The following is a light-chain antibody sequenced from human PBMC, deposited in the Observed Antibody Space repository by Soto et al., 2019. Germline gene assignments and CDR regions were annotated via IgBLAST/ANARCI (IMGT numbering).Light chain of an antibody. CDR2: KAS. CDR3: QEYKSYST. CDR1: QSISSW. Sequence: DIQMTQSPSTLSASVGDRVTITCRASQSISSWLAWYQQKPGKAPKLLIYKASSLESGVPSRFSGSGSGTEFIITISSLQPDDVATYYCQEYKSYSTFGQGTKLEIK. J-gene: IGKJ2*01. V-gene: IGKV1-5*03.